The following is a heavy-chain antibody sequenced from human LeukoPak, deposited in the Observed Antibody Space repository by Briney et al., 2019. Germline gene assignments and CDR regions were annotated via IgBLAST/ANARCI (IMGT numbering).Heavy chain of an antibody. CDR3: ARGAAGYSYG. J-gene: IGHJ4*02. CDR2: INHSGST. CDR1: GGSFRGYY. D-gene: IGHD5-18*01. V-gene: IGHV4-34*01. Sequence: SETLSLTCAVYGGSFRGYYWSWIRQPPGKGLEWIGEINHSGSTNYNPSLKSRVTISVDTSKNQFSLKLSSVTAADTAVYYCARGAAGYSYGWGQGTLVTVSS.